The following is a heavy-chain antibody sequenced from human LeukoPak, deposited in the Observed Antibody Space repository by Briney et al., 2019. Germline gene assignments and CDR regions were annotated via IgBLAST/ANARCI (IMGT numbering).Heavy chain of an antibody. J-gene: IGHJ4*02. Sequence: SETLSLTCAVSGGALSGYYWTWIRQPPGKGLEWIGEINHSGSANYNPSLKSRVTISLDTSKNQFSLKLSSVTAADTAVYYCARGQGTVTTHWGQGTLVTVSS. CDR1: GGALSGYY. V-gene: IGHV4-34*01. CDR3: ARGQGTVTTH. D-gene: IGHD4-17*01. CDR2: INHSGSA.